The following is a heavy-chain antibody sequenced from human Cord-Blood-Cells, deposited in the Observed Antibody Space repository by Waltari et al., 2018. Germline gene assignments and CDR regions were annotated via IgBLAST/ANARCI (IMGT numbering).Heavy chain of an antibody. CDR2: INPNSGGT. Sequence: QVQLVQSGAEVKTPGASVTVSCKASGYTFTGYHMHWVRQAPGQGLEWMGWINPNSGGTNYAQKFQGWVTMTRDTSISTAYMELSRLRSDDTAVYYCARDLSGYGSGSYYFDYWGQGTLVTVSS. V-gene: IGHV1-2*04. J-gene: IGHJ4*02. CDR3: ARDLSGYGSGSYYFDY. D-gene: IGHD3-10*01. CDR1: GYTFTGYH.